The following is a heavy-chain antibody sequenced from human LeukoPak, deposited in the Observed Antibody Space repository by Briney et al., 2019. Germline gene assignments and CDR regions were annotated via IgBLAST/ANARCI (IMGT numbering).Heavy chain of an antibody. CDR2: INPNSGGT. Sequence: ASVKVSCKASGYTFTGYYMHWLRQAPGQGLEWMGRINPNSGGTNYAQKFQGRVTMTRDTSISTAYMELSRLRSDDTAVYYCARLRGSYYRAFDYWGQGTLVTVSS. V-gene: IGHV1-2*06. CDR3: ARLRGSYYRAFDY. D-gene: IGHD1-26*01. CDR1: GYTFTGYY. J-gene: IGHJ4*02.